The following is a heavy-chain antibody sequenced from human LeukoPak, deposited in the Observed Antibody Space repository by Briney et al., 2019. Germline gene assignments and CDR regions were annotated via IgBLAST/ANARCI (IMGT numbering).Heavy chain of an antibody. J-gene: IGHJ4*02. CDR1: GVSISTYY. D-gene: IGHD6-19*01. CDR2: IYYSRTS. Sequence: PSENLSLTCTVSGVSISTYYWSWIRQPPGKGLEWIGYIYYSRTSNYHPSLKSRVTIPVTTSKNQYSLKLRSVTAADTAVYYCARGGPYSSGQLYFDYWGQGTLVTASS. V-gene: IGHV4-59*01. CDR3: ARGGPYSSGQLYFDY.